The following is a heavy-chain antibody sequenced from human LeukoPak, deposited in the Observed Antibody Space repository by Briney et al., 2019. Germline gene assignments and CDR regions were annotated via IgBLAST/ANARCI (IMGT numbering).Heavy chain of an antibody. CDR3: ARDQGAFDI. Sequence: GGSLRLSCAASGFTFSSYSMNWVRQAPGKGLEWVSSISSSSSYKYYANSVKGRFTISRDNAKNSLYLQMNSLRAEDTAVYYCARDQGAFDIWGQGTMVTVSS. J-gene: IGHJ3*02. CDR2: ISSSSSYK. V-gene: IGHV3-21*01. CDR1: GFTFSSYS.